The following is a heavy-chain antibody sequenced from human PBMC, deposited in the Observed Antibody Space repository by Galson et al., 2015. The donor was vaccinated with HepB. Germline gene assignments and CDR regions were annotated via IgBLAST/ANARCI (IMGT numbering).Heavy chain of an antibody. CDR2: IWYDGSNQ. V-gene: IGHV3-33*01. CDR3: AREGRVAITHFDY. D-gene: IGHD2-15*01. CDR1: GFTFSNYG. J-gene: IGHJ4*02. Sequence: SLRLSCAASGFTFSNYGMHWVRQAPGKGLEWLAVIWYDGSNQYYADSVKGRFTISNDNTKSTLYLQMNSLRAEDTDVYYCAREGRVAITHFDYWGQGTLVTVSS.